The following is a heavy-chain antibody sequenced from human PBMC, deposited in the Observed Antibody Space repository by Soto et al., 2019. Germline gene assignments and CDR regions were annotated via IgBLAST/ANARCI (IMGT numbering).Heavy chain of an antibody. Sequence: PGGSLRLSCAASGFTFSTYGMHWVRQAPGMGLEWVAVIWYDGSNKYYADSVKGRFTISRDNSKNTLYLQMNSLRAEDTAVYYCARLTPWRGSDYAGEDYYYGMDVWGQGTTVTASS. CDR2: IWYDGSNK. CDR3: ARLTPWRGSDYAGEDYYYGMDV. J-gene: IGHJ6*02. D-gene: IGHD5-12*01. V-gene: IGHV3-33*01. CDR1: GFTFSTYG.